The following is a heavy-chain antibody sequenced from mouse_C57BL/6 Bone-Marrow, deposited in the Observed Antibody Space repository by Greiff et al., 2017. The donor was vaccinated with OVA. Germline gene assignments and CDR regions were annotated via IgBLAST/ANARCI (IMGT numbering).Heavy chain of an antibody. Sequence: EVKLVESGGGLVQPGSSMKLSCTASGFTFSDSYMAWVRQVPEKGLEWVANINYDGSSTYYLDSLKSRFIISRDNAKNILYLQMSSLKSEDTATYYCARDSYYSNFDYAMDYWGQGTSVTVSS. D-gene: IGHD2-5*01. V-gene: IGHV5-16*01. CDR2: INYDGSST. J-gene: IGHJ4*01. CDR1: GFTFSDSY. CDR3: ARDSYYSNFDYAMDY.